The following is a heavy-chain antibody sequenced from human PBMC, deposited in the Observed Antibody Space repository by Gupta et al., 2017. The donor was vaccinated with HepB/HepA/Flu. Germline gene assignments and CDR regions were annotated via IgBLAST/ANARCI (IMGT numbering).Heavy chain of an antibody. CDR1: GFTIGRTA. CDR3: AKDLHFWSAMDV. J-gene: IGHJ6*03. CDR2: IGSYMSP. Sequence: EVQLLESGGGLVLPGGSLRLSCAVSGFTIGRTAMSWVRQGLGKGLEWVSGIGSYMSPHYADSVGGRFTVSRDNFKNMVFLQMNSLRAEDTAVYYCAKDLHFWSAMDVWGKGTTVTVSS. D-gene: IGHD3-3*02. V-gene: IGHV3-23*01.